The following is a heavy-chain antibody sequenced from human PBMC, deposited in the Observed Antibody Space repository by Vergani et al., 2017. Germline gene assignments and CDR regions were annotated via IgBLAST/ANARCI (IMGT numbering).Heavy chain of an antibody. V-gene: IGHV4-59*02. J-gene: IGHJ6*03. Sequence: QVKLQESGPGLVKPSETLSLTCTVSGASVNSSYWSWIRQPPAKGLEWVWHVSFRGDTLYDPSVKARMTISLNTSSNQFSLYLTSVTAADTAVYYCARVAETVMGNYYCYYMDVWGKGTTVTVSS. D-gene: IGHD2-21*01. CDR1: GASVNSSY. CDR2: VSFRGDT. CDR3: ARVAETVMGNYYCYYMDV.